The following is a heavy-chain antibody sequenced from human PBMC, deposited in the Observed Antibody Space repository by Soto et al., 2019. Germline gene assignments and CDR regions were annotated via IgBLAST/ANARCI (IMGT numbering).Heavy chain of an antibody. J-gene: IGHJ4*02. V-gene: IGHV4-30-4*01. D-gene: IGHD3-3*01. CDR2: IYYSGST. CDR1: GGSISSGDYY. Sequence: QVQLQESGPGLVKPSQTLSLTCTVSGGSISSGDYYWSWIRQPPGKGLEWIGYIYYSGSTYYNPSLKSRVTISVDTSKNQFSLKLSSVTAADTAVYYCARAVKDFWSGISVEDYWGQGTLVTVSS. CDR3: ARAVKDFWSGISVEDY.